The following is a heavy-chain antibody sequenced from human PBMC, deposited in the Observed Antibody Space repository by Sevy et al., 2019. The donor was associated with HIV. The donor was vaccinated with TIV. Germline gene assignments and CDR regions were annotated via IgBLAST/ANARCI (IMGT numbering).Heavy chain of an antibody. CDR3: AREAYYYGMDV. CDR1: GFTFGSYA. CDR2: ISYDGSNK. J-gene: IGHJ6*02. V-gene: IGHV3-30*04. Sequence: GGSLRLSCAASGFTFGSYAMHWVRQAPGKGLEWVAVISYDGSNKYYADSVKGRFTISRDNSKNTLYLQMNSLRAEDTAVYYCAREAYYYGMDVWGQGTTVTVSS.